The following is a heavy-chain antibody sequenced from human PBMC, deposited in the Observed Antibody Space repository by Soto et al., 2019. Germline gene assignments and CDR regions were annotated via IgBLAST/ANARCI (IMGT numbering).Heavy chain of an antibody. D-gene: IGHD2-2*01. Sequence: GGSLRLSCAASGFTFSSYSMNWVRQAPGKGLEWVSSISSSSSYIYYADSVKGRFTISRDNSKNTLYLQMNSLRAEDTAVYYCAKDRSSTSCYAFDYWGRGTLVTVSS. V-gene: IGHV3-21*04. J-gene: IGHJ4*02. CDR1: GFTFSSYS. CDR3: AKDRSSTSCYAFDY. CDR2: ISSSSSYI.